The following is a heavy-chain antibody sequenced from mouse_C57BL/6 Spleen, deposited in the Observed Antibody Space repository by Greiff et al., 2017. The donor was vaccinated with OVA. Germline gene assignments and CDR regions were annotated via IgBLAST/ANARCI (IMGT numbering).Heavy chain of an antibody. CDR2: IRNKADGSTP. D-gene: IGHD2-14*01. Sequence: EVQVVESGGGLVQPGGSLSLSCAASGFTFTDYYMSWVRQPPGKALEWLGFIRNKADGSTPEYSASVKGRFTISRDNSQSNLYLQRKALRAEDSATYYCARYIANWYGDYWGQGTTRTVSS. J-gene: IGHJ2*01. CDR3: ARYIANWYGDY. V-gene: IGHV7-3*01. CDR1: GFTFTDYY.